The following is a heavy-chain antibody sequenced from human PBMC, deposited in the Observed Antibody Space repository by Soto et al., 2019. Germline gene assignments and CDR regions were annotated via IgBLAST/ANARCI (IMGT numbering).Heavy chain of an antibody. Sequence: GGSLRLSCAASGFTFSSYAMSWVRQAPGKGLEWVSAISGSGGSTYYADSVKGRFTISRDNSKNTLYLQMNSLRAEDTAVYYCAKGILYGDPYYYYGMDVWGQGTTVTVSS. D-gene: IGHD4-17*01. CDR2: ISGSGGST. V-gene: IGHV3-23*01. CDR3: AKGILYGDPYYYYGMDV. CDR1: GFTFSSYA. J-gene: IGHJ6*02.